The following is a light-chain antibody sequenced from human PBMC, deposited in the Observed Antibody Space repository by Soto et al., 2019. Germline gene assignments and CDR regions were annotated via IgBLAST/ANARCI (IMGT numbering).Light chain of an antibody. CDR2: EDS. J-gene: IGLJ2*01. CDR3: QSYDSTIPVV. Sequence: NFMLTQPHSVSESPGKTVTISCTRSSGSIASNYVQWYQQRPGSAPTIVIYEDSRRPSGVPGRFSGSADSSSNSASLTISGLKTEDEADYYCQSYDSTIPVVFGGGTKVTVL. CDR1: SGSIASNY. V-gene: IGLV6-57*04.